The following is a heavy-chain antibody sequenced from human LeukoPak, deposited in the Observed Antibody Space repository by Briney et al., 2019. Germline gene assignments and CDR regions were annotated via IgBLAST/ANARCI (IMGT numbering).Heavy chain of an antibody. CDR1: GFTFSNYW. CDR2: IYAGGST. J-gene: IGHJ5*02. D-gene: IGHD1-14*01. V-gene: IGHV3-53*01. CDR3: ARGFNRGFDP. Sequence: GGSLRLSCAASGFTFSNYWIHWVRQAPGKGLEWVSVIYAGGSTYYADSVKGRFTFSRDNSKNTLYLQMNSLRAEDTAVYYCARGFNRGFDPWGQGTLVAVSS.